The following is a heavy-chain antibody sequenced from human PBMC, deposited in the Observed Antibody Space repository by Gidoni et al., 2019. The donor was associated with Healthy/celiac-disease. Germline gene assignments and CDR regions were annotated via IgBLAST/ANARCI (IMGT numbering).Heavy chain of an antibody. D-gene: IGHD2-2*03. J-gene: IGHJ4*02. Sequence: EVQLLGSGGGLVQPGGSLRLSCAASGFTFSTYAMSWVRQAPGKGLEWVSAISGTGGSTYYADSVKGRFTISRDNSKNTLYLQMNSLRADDTAVYYCAKDSVGVDIVVVPAVTKLDYWGQGTLVTVSS. CDR3: AKDSVGVDIVVVPAVTKLDY. CDR1: GFTFSTYA. V-gene: IGHV3-23*01. CDR2: ISGTGGST.